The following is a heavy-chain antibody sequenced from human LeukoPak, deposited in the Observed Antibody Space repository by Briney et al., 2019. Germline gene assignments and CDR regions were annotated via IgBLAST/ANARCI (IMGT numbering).Heavy chain of an antibody. V-gene: IGHV3-74*01. D-gene: IGHD5/OR15-5a*01. CDR3: IRGGSTYFQH. Sequence: GGSLRLSCAASGFTFSGYRMHWVRQALGKGLVWVSRIYSDGSSTNYADSVKGRFTSSRDNAKNTLFLQMNSLRAEDTAVYYCIRGGSTYFQHWGQGTLVTVSS. J-gene: IGHJ1*01. CDR1: GFTFSGYR. CDR2: IYSDGSST.